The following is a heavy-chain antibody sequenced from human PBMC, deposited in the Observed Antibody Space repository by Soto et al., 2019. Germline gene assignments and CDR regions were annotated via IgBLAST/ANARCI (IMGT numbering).Heavy chain of an antibody. V-gene: IGHV1-69*08. Sequence: QVQLVQSGAEVKKPGSSVKVSCKASGGTFSSYTISWVRQAPGQGLEWMGRIIPILGIANYAQKFQGRVTITADKSTSTAYMELSSLRSEDTSVYYCAREKAKWELALDVWGQGTTVTVSS. J-gene: IGHJ6*02. CDR1: GGTFSSYT. CDR2: IIPILGIA. CDR3: AREKAKWELALDV. D-gene: IGHD1-26*01.